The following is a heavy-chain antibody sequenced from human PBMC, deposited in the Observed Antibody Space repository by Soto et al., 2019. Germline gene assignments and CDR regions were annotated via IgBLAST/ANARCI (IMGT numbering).Heavy chain of an antibody. CDR1: GFSLTTSGVG. CDR3: ARILTATGGHFDS. Sequence: SGPTLVNPTQTLTLTCSFSGFSLTTSGVGVGWVRQSPEKTLEWLALIFWDDDKRYSPSLRSRLTIAKDTSKNQVVLTLTNVEPVDTGTYYCARILTATGGHFDSWGQGALVTVS. D-gene: IGHD2-8*02. CDR2: IFWDDDK. J-gene: IGHJ4*02. V-gene: IGHV2-5*02.